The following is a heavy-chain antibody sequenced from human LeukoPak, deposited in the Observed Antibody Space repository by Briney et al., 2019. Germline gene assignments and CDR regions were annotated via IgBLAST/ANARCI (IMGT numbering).Heavy chain of an antibody. CDR2: MNPNSGNT. Sequence: ASVKVSCKASGYTFTSYDINWVRQATGQGLEWMGWMNPNSGNTGYAQKFQGRVTITRNTSISTAYMELSSLRSEDTAVYYCARAARCSSTSCYTNFDYWGQGTLVTVSS. J-gene: IGHJ4*02. D-gene: IGHD2-2*02. CDR3: ARAARCSSTSCYTNFDY. CDR1: GYTFTSYD. V-gene: IGHV1-8*03.